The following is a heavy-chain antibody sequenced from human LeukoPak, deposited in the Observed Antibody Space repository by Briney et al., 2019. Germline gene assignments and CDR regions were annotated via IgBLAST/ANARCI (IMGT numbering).Heavy chain of an antibody. J-gene: IGHJ4*02. Sequence: GRSLRLSCAASGFTFSSYGMHWVRQAPGKGLEWVAVISYDGSNKYYADSVKGRFTISRDNSKNTLYLQMNGLRVEDTAVYYCARDPGAFPYFFDSWGQGTLVTVSS. V-gene: IGHV3-30*03. CDR3: ARDPGAFPYFFDS. CDR1: GFTFSSYG. D-gene: IGHD4/OR15-4a*01. CDR2: ISYDGSNK.